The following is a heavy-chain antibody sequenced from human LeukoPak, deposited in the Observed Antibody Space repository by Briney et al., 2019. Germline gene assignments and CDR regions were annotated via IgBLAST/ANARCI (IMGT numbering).Heavy chain of an antibody. Sequence: SETLTLTCTGSGFASSSYYWSWIRQPPGKGLDWIGYIYYRRSTNYNPFPKSRVTISVDTSKNQFSLKLSSVTAADTAVYYCERQQDSNYYYYYMDVWGKGTTVTVSS. CDR2: IYYRRST. V-gene: IGHV4-59*08. D-gene: IGHD2-15*01. J-gene: IGHJ6*03. CDR1: GFASSSYY. CDR3: ERQQDSNYYYYYMDV.